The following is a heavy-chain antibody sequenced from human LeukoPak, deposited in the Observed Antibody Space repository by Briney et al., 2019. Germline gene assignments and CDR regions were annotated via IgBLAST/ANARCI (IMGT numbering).Heavy chain of an antibody. J-gene: IGHJ4*02. V-gene: IGHV3-74*01. D-gene: IGHD6-13*01. CDR3: VRVRSSSWYDY. CDR1: GFTFSTSW. CDR2: ISSDGSTT. Sequence: GGSLRLSCATSGFTFSTSWMHWVRQAPGKGLVWVSRISSDGSTTTYADSVKGRFTISRDNAKNTLYLQMNSLRVEDTAVYYCVRVRSSSWYDYWGQGALVTVSS.